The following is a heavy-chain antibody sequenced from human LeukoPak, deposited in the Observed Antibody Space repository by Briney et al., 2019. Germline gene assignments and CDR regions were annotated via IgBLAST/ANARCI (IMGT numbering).Heavy chain of an antibody. CDR1: GYTFTSCG. J-gene: IGHJ4*02. Sequence: ASVKVSCKASGYTFTSCGISWVRQAPGQGLEWMGWISAYNGNTNYAQKLQGRVTMTTDTSTSTAYMELRSLRSDDTAVYYCAREGRGWSGEGFHYWGQGTLVTVSS. D-gene: IGHD6-19*01. CDR2: ISAYNGNT. V-gene: IGHV1-18*01. CDR3: AREGRGWSGEGFHY.